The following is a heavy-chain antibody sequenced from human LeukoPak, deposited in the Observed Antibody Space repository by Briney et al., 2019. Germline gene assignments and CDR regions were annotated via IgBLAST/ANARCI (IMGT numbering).Heavy chain of an antibody. CDR3: AREASSGPYYFDY. V-gene: IGHV3-21*01. CDR1: GFTFSSYS. Sequence: GGSLRLSCAASGFTFSSYSMNWVRQAPGKGLEWVSSISSSSSCIYYADSVKGRFTISRDNAKNSLYLQMNSLRAEDTAVYYCAREASSGPYYFDYWGQGTLVTVSS. CDR2: ISSSSSCI. J-gene: IGHJ4*02. D-gene: IGHD3-22*01.